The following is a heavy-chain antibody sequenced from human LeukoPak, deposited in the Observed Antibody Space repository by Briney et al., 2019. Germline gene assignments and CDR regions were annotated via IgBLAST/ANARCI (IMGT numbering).Heavy chain of an antibody. J-gene: IGHJ6*02. V-gene: IGHV4-39*07. CDR1: GGSISSGSYY. D-gene: IGHD3-10*01. CDR2: INHSGST. Sequence: SETPSFNCTVSGGSISSGSYYWSWIRQPPGKGLEWIGKINHSGSTNYNPSLKRRVTISVDTSKNQLSLKLSSVTAADTAVYYCARGRRSYGSGSYYYYYYGMDVWGQGTTVTVSS. CDR3: ARGRRSYGSGSYYYYYYGMDV.